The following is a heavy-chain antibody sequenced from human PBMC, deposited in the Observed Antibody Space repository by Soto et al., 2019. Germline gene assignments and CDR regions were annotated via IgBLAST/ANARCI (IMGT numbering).Heavy chain of an antibody. CDR1: GFTFSSYA. V-gene: IGHV3-23*01. CDR2: ISGSGGST. D-gene: IGHD3-16*01. CDR3: AKGLKVTRGSIDY. Sequence: EVQLLESGGGLVQPGGSLRLSCAASGFTFSSYAMSWVRQAPGKGLEWVSAISGSGGSTYYADSVKGRFTISRDNSKNTRYLQMNSLRAEDTAVYYCAKGLKVTRGSIDYWGQGTLVTVSS. J-gene: IGHJ4*02.